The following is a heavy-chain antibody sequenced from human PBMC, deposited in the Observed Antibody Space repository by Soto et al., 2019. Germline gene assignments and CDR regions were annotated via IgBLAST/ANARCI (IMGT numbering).Heavy chain of an antibody. CDR1: GFTFSNAW. J-gene: IGHJ6*03. V-gene: IGHV3-15*01. CDR2: IKSKTDGGTT. Sequence: EVQLVESGGGLVKPGGSLRLSWAASGFTFSNAWMSWVRQAPGKGLEWVGRIKSKTDGGTTDYAAPVKGRFTISRDDSKNTLYLQMNSLKTEDTAVYYCTTASHDPFYYMDVWGTGTTVTVSS. D-gene: IGHD1-1*01. CDR3: TTASHDPFYYMDV.